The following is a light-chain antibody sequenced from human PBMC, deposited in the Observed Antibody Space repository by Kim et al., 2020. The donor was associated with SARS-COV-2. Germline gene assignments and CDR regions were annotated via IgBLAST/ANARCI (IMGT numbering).Light chain of an antibody. V-gene: IGKV1-16*01. CDR1: QDITTY. Sequence: AAVGDRVPITCRASQDITTYSAWVQQKPGKAPKSLIYGASTLQSEVPSRFSGRGSGTEFTLTISRLQAEDFATYYCQQYSSYPSTFGQGTRVDIK. CDR2: GAS. J-gene: IGKJ1*01. CDR3: QQYSSYPST.